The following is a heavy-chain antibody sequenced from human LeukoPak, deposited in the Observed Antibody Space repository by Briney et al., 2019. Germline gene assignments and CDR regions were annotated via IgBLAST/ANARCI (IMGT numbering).Heavy chain of an antibody. CDR3: ARVKLAAAGSAFDI. Sequence: GASVKVSCKAPGGTFSSYAISWVRQAPGQGLEWMGGIIPIFGTANYAQKFQGRVTITADESTSTAYMELSSLRSEDTAVYYCARVKLAAAGSAFDIWGQGTMVTVSS. CDR1: GGTFSSYA. V-gene: IGHV1-69*13. D-gene: IGHD6-13*01. CDR2: IIPIFGTA. J-gene: IGHJ3*02.